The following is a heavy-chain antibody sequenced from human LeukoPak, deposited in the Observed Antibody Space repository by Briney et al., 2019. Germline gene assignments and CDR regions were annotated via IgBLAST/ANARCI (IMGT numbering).Heavy chain of an antibody. V-gene: IGHV3-48*04. CDR1: GFTVTNAW. CDR2: ISSSGSTI. D-gene: IGHD3-22*01. J-gene: IGHJ1*01. CDR3: ARDRDSSGYYNSEYFQH. Sequence: GGSLRLSCAASGFTVTNAWMNWVRQAPGKGLEWVSYISSSGSTIYYADSVKGRFTISRDNAKNSLYLQMNSLRAEDTAVYYCARDRDSSGYYNSEYFQHWGQGTLVTVSS.